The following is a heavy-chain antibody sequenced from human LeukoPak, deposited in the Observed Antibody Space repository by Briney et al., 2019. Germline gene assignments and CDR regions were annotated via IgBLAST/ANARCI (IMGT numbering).Heavy chain of an antibody. CDR2: ISGSGGTT. CDR1: GFTFSTYA. CDR3: ARDPGTDYGDYNLWNWFDP. Sequence: GGSLRLSCEASGFTFSTYAMSWVRQAPGKGLEWVSAISGSGGTTYYADSVKGRFTISRDNSKNTLYLQMISLRAEDTAVYYCARDPGTDYGDYNLWNWFDPWGQGTLVTVSS. J-gene: IGHJ5*02. V-gene: IGHV3-23*01. D-gene: IGHD4-17*01.